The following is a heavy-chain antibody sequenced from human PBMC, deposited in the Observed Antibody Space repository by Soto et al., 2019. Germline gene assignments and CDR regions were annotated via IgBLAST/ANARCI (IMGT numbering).Heavy chain of an antibody. D-gene: IGHD3-3*01. Sequence: EVQLVESGGGLVQPGRSLRLSCVGSGFTFEDYVMHWVRQVPGKGLEWVSHISWDGYSIGYAGSVRGRFTISRDNAKSSLFLQTNSLGPEDTALYYCARSWSGSTSGRVDVWGQGTTVTVS. V-gene: IGHV3-9*01. CDR3: ARSWSGSTSGRVDV. CDR2: ISWDGYSI. CDR1: GFTFEDYV. J-gene: IGHJ6*02.